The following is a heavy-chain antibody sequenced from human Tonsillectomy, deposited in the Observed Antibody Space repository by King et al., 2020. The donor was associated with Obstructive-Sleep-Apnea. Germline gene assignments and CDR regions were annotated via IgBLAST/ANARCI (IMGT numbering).Heavy chain of an antibody. J-gene: IGHJ6*02. CDR1: GGTFSNSA. D-gene: IGHD2-15*01. Sequence: VQLVQSGAEVKKPGSPVKVSCKASGGTFSNSAISWVRQAPGQGLEWMGGIIPIFETANYAQNFQGRVTITADESTSTAYMELSSLRFNDTAVYYCASRYCSGGSCYQGDSYYYAMDVWGQGTTVTVSS. CDR2: IIPIFETA. CDR3: ASRYCSGGSCYQGDSYYYAMDV. V-gene: IGHV1-69*01.